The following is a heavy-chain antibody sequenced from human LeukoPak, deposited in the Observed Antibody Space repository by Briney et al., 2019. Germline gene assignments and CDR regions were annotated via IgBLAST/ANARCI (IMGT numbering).Heavy chain of an antibody. V-gene: IGHV4-34*01. Sequence: SETLSLTCAVYGGSFSGYYWSWIRQPPGKGLEWIGEINHSGSTYYNSSLKSQVSISIDTSKNQFSLRLTSVTAADTAVYYCARQTGSGLFILPGGQGTLVTVSS. CDR2: INHSGST. CDR1: GGSFSGYY. CDR3: ARQTGSGLFILP. J-gene: IGHJ4*02. D-gene: IGHD3/OR15-3a*01.